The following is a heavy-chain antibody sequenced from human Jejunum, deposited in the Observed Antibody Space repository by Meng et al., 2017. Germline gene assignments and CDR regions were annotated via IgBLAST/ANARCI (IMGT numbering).Heavy chain of an antibody. CDR2: LNWNGDST. D-gene: IGHD6-13*01. V-gene: IGHV3-20*04. Sequence: GESLKISCATSGFTFDNYGMTWVRQAPGKGLEWVSSLNWNGDSTGYADSVKGRVTISRDNARNSLYLQMNSLRAEDTAFYYCARENSGSFYFDYWGQGTVVTVSS. CDR1: GFTFDNYG. CDR3: ARENSGSFYFDY. J-gene: IGHJ4*02.